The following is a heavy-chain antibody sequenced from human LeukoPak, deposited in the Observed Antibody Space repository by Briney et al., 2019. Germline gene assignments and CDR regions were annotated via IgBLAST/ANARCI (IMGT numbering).Heavy chain of an antibody. D-gene: IGHD3-16*01. CDR3: ARGKEGVDY. V-gene: IGHV3-53*01. CDR2: IYGGGNT. CDR1: GFTFSDHN. Sequence: PGGSLRLSCAASGFTFSDHNMDWVRQAPGKGLEWVSVIYGGGNTYYADSVKGRFTISRDNSKNTLYLQMNSLRAEDTAVYYCARGKEGVDYWGQGTLVTVSS. J-gene: IGHJ4*02.